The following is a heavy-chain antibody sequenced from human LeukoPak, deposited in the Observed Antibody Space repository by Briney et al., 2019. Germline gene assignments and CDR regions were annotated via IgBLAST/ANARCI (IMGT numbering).Heavy chain of an antibody. CDR3: ARGSGDYDSSGYYYMYELDY. CDR1: GGSISSSNW. CDR2: IYHSGST. V-gene: IGHV4-4*02. D-gene: IGHD3-22*01. Sequence: SETLSLTCAVSGGSISSSNWWSWVRQPPGKGLEWIGEIYHSGSTNYNPSLKSRVTISVDKSKNQFSLKLSSVTAADTAVYYCARGSGDYDSSGYYYMYELDYWGQGTLVTVSS. J-gene: IGHJ4*02.